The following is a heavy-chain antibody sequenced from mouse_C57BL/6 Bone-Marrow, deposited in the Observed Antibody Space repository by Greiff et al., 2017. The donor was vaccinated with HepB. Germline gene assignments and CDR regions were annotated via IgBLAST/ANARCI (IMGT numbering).Heavy chain of an antibody. CDR3: ARDTTVVSWYYFDY. Sequence: EVMLVESGGGLVKPGGSLKLSCAASGFTFSSYAMSWVRQTPEKRLEWVATISDGGSYTYYPDNVKGRFTISRDNAKNNLYLQMSHLKSEDTAMYYCARDTTVVSWYYFDYWGQGTTLTVSS. CDR2: ISDGGSYT. D-gene: IGHD1-1*01. V-gene: IGHV5-4*01. CDR1: GFTFSSYA. J-gene: IGHJ2*01.